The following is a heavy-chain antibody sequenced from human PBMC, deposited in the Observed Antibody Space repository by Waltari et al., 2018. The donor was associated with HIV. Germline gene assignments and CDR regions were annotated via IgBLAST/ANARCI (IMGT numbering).Heavy chain of an antibody. Sequence: EVQLVQSGGGLIQPGGSLRLSCAASGFTVSSNYMSWVRQAPGQGLEWVSVIYSGGSTFYADSVHGRFTISRDNAKNTLFLQLNSLRAEDTAVYYCARDRGDSFFPYWGQGTLVTVSS. J-gene: IGHJ4*02. V-gene: IGHV3-53*01. D-gene: IGHD5-18*01. CDR1: GFTVSSNY. CDR3: ARDRGDSFFPY. CDR2: IYSGGST.